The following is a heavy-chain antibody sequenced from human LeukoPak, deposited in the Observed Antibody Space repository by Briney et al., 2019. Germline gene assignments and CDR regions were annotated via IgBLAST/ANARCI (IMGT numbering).Heavy chain of an antibody. CDR1: GFTFSSYS. D-gene: IGHD3-9*01. J-gene: IGHJ5*02. CDR3: ARVSYFDWTTGGFDP. CDR2: ISSSSSYI. Sequence: GGSLRLSCAASGFTFSSYSMNWVRQAPGKGLEWVSSISSSSSYIYYADSVKGRFTISRDNAKNSLYLQMSSLRAEDTAVYYCARVSYFDWTTGGFDPWGQGTLVTVSS. V-gene: IGHV3-21*01.